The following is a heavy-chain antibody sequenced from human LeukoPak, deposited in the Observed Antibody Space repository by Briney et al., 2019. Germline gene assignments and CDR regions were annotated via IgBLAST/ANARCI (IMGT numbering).Heavy chain of an antibody. J-gene: IGHJ4*02. CDR1: GGTFSSYT. CDR2: IIPILGIA. CDR3: ARSRNCDILTGYSYYFDY. Sequence: SVKVSCKASGGTFSSYTISWVRQAPGQGLEWMGRIIPILGIANYAQKFQGRVTITADKSTSTAYMELSSLRSEDTAVYYCARSRNCDILTGYSYYFDYWGQGTLVTVSP. D-gene: IGHD3-9*01. V-gene: IGHV1-69*02.